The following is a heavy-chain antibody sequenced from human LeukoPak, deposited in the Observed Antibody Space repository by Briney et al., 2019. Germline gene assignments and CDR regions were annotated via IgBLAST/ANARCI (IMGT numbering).Heavy chain of an antibody. CDR1: GGSISSYY. CDR3: ARGVYYYGSGSLNWFDP. Sequence: KASETLSLTCTVSGGSISSYYWSWIRQPPGKGLEWIGYIYYSGSTNYNPSLKSRVTISVDTSKNQFSLKLSSVTAADTAIYYCARGVYYYGSGSLNWFDPWGQGTLVTVSS. CDR2: IYYSGST. V-gene: IGHV4-59*08. J-gene: IGHJ5*02. D-gene: IGHD3-10*01.